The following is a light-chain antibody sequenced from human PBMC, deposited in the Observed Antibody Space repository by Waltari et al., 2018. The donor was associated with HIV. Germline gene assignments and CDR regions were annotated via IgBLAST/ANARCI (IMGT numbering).Light chain of an antibody. CDR3: CSYAGTYTYV. J-gene: IGLJ1*01. CDR1: SSDVGGYDY. CDR2: DVG. V-gene: IGLV2-11*01. Sequence: QSALTQPRSVSGSPGQTVTISCTGTSSDVGGYDYVSWFQQHPDKAPKLIIYDVGKRSAWCPDRFSGSESGNTAFLTISGLQAEDEADYYCCSYAGTYTYVFGSGTEVTAL.